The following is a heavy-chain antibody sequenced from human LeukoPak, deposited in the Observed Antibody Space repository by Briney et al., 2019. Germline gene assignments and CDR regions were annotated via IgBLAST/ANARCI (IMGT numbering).Heavy chain of an antibody. CDR1: GFTFDDYA. V-gene: IGHV3-9*01. D-gene: IGHD3-9*01. CDR2: ISWNSGSI. Sequence: GGSLRLSCAASGFTFDDYAMHWVRHAPGKGLEWVSGISWNSGSIGYADSVKGRFTISRDNAKNSLYLQMNSLRAEDTALYYCAKVTLPLLRYFDWYAFDIWGQGTMVTVSS. J-gene: IGHJ3*02. CDR3: AKVTLPLLRYFDWYAFDI.